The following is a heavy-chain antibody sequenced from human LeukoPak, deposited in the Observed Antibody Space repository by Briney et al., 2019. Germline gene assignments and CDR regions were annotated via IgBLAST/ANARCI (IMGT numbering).Heavy chain of an antibody. V-gene: IGHV5-51*01. Sequence: GESLNISCKGSGCSFTSYWIGWVRQMPGKVLEWMGIIYPGESDTRYSPSFQGQVTISADNSITTAYLQWSSLQASDTAMYYCARQADYNVLTGYHKGHLDYWGQGTLVTVSS. CDR2: IYPGESDT. D-gene: IGHD3-9*01. J-gene: IGHJ4*02. CDR3: ARQADYNVLTGYHKGHLDY. CDR1: GCSFTSYW.